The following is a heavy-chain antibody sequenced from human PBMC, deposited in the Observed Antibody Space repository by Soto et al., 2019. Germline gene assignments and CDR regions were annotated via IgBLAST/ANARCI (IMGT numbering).Heavy chain of an antibody. Sequence: VQLVESGGGVVQPGRSLRLSCAASGFTFSSYGMNWVRQAPGKGLEWVSSISSSSSYIYYADSVKGRFTISRDNAKNSLYLQMNSLRAEDTAVYYCARGPIAAAGLLDYWGQGTLVTVSS. J-gene: IGHJ4*02. CDR2: ISSSSSYI. V-gene: IGHV3-21*01. CDR1: GFTFSSYG. D-gene: IGHD6-13*01. CDR3: ARGPIAAAGLLDY.